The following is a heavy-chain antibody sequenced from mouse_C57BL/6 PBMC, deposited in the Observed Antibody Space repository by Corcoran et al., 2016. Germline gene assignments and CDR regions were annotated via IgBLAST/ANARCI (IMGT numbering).Heavy chain of an antibody. D-gene: IGHD2-4*01. CDR2: INPNNGGT. CDR3: ARHYYDYDGGYVDV. CDR1: GYTFTDYN. J-gene: IGHJ1*03. V-gene: IGHV1-18*01. Sequence: EVQLQQSGPELVKPGASVKIPCKASGYTFTDYNMDWVKQSHGKSLEWIGDINPNNGGTIYNQKFKGKATLTVDKSSSTAYMELRSLTSEDTAVYYCARHYYDYDGGYVDVWGTGTTVTVSS.